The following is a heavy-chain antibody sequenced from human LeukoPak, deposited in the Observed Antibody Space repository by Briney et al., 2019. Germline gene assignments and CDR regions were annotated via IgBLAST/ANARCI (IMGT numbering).Heavy chain of an antibody. CDR1: GYTFTSYG. CDR3: ARDGGYYDYVWGSYPSY. D-gene: IGHD3-16*02. V-gene: IGHV1-18*01. CDR2: ISAYNGNT. J-gene: IGHJ4*02. Sequence: ASVKVSCKASGYTFTSYGISWVRQAPGQGLEWMGWISAYNGNTNYAQKHQGRVTMTTDTSTSTAYMELRSLRSDDTAVYYCARDGGYYDYVWGSYPSYWGQGTLVTVSS.